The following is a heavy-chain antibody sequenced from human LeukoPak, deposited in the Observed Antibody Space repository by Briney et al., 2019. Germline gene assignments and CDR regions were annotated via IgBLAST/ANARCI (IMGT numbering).Heavy chain of an antibody. CDR2: INSGSSKI. Sequence: PGGSLRLSCAASGFTFSSYSMNWVRQAPGKGLEWVSSINSGSSKIYYADSVKGRFTISRDNAKKSLYLQMNSLRAEDTAVYYCAKGGEEDYWGQGTLVTVSS. CDR1: GFTFSSYS. V-gene: IGHV3-21*01. CDR3: AKGGEEDY. J-gene: IGHJ4*02.